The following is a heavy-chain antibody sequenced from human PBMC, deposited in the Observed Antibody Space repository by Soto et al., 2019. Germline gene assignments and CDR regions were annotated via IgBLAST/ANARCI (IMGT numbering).Heavy chain of an antibody. CDR3: PRLMGASRYYFDY. J-gene: IGHJ4*02. D-gene: IGHD1-26*01. CDR1: GGTINSSSYY. V-gene: IGHV4-39*01. CDR2: IYYSGST. Sequence: XATLSLTFTVPGGTINSSSYYWGCIRHPPGKGLEWIGSIYYSGSTYYNPSLKSRVTISVDTSKNQFSLKLSSVTAADTALYYCPRLMGASRYYFDYCGQGTLVIVSS.